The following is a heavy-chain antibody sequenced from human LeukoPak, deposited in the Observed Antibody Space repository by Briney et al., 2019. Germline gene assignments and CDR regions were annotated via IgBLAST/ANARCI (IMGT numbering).Heavy chain of an antibody. J-gene: IGHJ5*02. CDR1: GGSFSGYY. CDR3: ARFGRKMTAVKRGPNWFDP. Sequence: PSETLSVTCAVYGGSFSGYYWSWIRQPPGKGLEWIGEINHSGSTNYNSSLKSRVTISVDTSNNQFSLKLSSVTAADTAVYYCARFGRKMTAVKRGPNWFDPWGQGTLVTVSS. V-gene: IGHV4-34*01. D-gene: IGHD4-17*01. CDR2: INHSGST.